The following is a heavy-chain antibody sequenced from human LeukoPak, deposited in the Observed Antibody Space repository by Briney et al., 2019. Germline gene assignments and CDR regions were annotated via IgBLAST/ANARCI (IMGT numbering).Heavy chain of an antibody. V-gene: IGHV3-74*01. CDR2: IKGAGSST. J-gene: IGHJ3*02. CDR1: GFTFSGYW. CDR3: AREMATGVDAFDM. Sequence: SGGSLRLSCAASGFTFSGYWMHWVRQAPGKGLVWGSRIKGAGSSTSYADSVKGRITISRDNANNTLYLQMNRLRGEDTAVYYCAREMATGVDAFDMWGQGTMVTVFS. D-gene: IGHD5-24*01.